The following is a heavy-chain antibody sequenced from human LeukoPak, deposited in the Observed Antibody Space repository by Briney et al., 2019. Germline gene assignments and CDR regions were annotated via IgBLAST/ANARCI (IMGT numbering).Heavy chain of an antibody. CDR1: GFTFSSYS. J-gene: IGHJ4*02. CDR2: ISSSSSYI. Sequence: GGFLRLSCAASGFTFSSYSMNWVRQAPGKGLEWFSSISSSSSYIYYADSVKGRFTISRDNAKNSLYLQMNSLRAEDTAVYYCAREGSSWPMDFDYWGQGTLVTVSS. D-gene: IGHD6-13*01. CDR3: AREGSSWPMDFDY. V-gene: IGHV3-21*01.